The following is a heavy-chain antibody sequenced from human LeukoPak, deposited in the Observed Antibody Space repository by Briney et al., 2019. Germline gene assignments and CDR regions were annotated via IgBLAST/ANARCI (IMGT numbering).Heavy chain of an antibody. CDR1: GFTFSDYY. J-gene: IGHJ2*01. CDR3: ARGGCSGGSCYYWYFDL. Sequence: GGSLRLSCAASGFTFSDYYMSWIRQAPGKGLEWVSCISSSSSYTNYADSVKGRFTISRGNAKNSLYLQMNSLRAEDTAVYYCARGGCSGGSCYYWYFDLWGRGTLVTVSS. CDR2: ISSSSSYT. V-gene: IGHV3-11*06. D-gene: IGHD2-15*01.